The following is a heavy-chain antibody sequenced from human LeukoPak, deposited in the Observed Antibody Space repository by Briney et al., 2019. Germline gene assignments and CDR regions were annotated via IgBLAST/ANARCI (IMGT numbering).Heavy chain of an antibody. CDR1: GFTFSSYA. Sequence: QPGGSLRLSCAAPGFTFSSYAMSWVRQAPGKGLEWVSAISGSGGSTYYADSVKGRFTISRDNSKNTLYLQMNSLRAEDTAVYYCAKDQSSSWYSNFDYWGQGTLVTVSS. V-gene: IGHV3-23*01. D-gene: IGHD6-13*01. CDR2: ISGSGGST. J-gene: IGHJ4*02. CDR3: AKDQSSSWYSNFDY.